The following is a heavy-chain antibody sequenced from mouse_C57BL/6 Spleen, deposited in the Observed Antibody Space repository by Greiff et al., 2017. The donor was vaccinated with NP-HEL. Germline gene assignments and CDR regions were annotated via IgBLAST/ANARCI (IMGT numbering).Heavy chain of an antibody. CDR1: GYTFTDYY. CDR2: LGPGSGST. V-gene: IGHV1-77*01. CDR3: ARSPAYYSNSFAY. J-gene: IGHJ3*01. D-gene: IGHD2-5*01. Sequence: QVQLQQSGAELVKPGASVKISCKASGYTFTDYYINWVKQRPGQGLAWIGKLGPGSGSTYYNEKFKGKATLTADKSSSTAYMQLSSLTSEDSAVYFCARSPAYYSNSFAYWGQGTLVTVSA.